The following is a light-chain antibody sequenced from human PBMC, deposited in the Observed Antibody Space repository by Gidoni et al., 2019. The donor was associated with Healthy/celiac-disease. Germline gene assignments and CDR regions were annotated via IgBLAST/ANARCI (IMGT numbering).Light chain of an antibody. CDR2: GAS. CDR3: QQYNNWPYT. CDR1: QSVSSN. Sequence: ELVMTQSPATLSVSPGERATLSCRASQSVSSNLACYQQKPGQAPRLLIYGASTRATGIPARFSGSGSGTEFTLTISSLQSEDFAVDYCQQYNNWPYTFGQGTKLEIK. V-gene: IGKV3D-15*01. J-gene: IGKJ2*01.